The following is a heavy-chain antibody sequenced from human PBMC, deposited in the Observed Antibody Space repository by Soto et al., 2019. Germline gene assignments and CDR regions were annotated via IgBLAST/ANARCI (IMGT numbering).Heavy chain of an antibody. CDR2: ISSSSNTV. CDR1: GFTFSSYS. Sequence: GGSLRFSCAASGFTFSSYSMNWVRQAPGKGLEWASYISSSSNTVYYADSVKGRFTISRDNAKNSLYLQMNSLRAEDTGVYYCVRDAPPDDYWGQGTLVTVSS. V-gene: IGHV3-48*01. CDR3: VRDAPPDDY. J-gene: IGHJ4*02.